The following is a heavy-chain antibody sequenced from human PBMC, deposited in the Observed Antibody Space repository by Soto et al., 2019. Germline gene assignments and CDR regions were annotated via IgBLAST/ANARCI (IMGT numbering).Heavy chain of an antibody. CDR1: GYTFTSYG. CDR3: ARSGAWQQLVRWFDP. Sequence: QVQLVQSGAEVKKPGASVKVSCKASGYTFTSYGISWVRQAPGQGLEWMGWISAYNGNTNYAQKLQGRVTMTTDTSTSTADMELRSLRSDDTAVYYCARSGAWQQLVRWFDPWGQGTLVTVSS. D-gene: IGHD6-13*01. CDR2: ISAYNGNT. V-gene: IGHV1-18*01. J-gene: IGHJ5*02.